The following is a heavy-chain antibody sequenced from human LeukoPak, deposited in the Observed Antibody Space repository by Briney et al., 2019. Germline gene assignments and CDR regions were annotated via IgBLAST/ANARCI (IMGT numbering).Heavy chain of an antibody. J-gene: IGHJ4*02. Sequence: PSETLSLTCAVYGGSFSGYYWSWIRQPPGKGLEWIGEINHSGSTNYNPSLKSRVTISVDTSKNQFSLKLSSVTAADTAVYYCARQESGQLDYWGQGTLVTVSS. V-gene: IGHV4-34*01. CDR2: INHSGST. CDR1: GGSFSGYY. D-gene: IGHD3-3*01. CDR3: ARQESGQLDY.